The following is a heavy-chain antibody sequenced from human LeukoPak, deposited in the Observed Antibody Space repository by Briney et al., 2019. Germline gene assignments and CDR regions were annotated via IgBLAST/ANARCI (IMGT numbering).Heavy chain of an antibody. Sequence: GGSLRLSCAASGVTLSNYYMNWVRQAPGKGLEWVSYISSSGSTMYYADSVRGRFTISRDTAKNSLYLQMNSLRAEDTAVYYCAKVRGSYPRYYFDYWGQGTLVTVSS. CDR3: AKVRGSYPRYYFDY. J-gene: IGHJ4*02. D-gene: IGHD1-26*01. CDR1: GVTLSNYY. CDR2: ISSSGSTM. V-gene: IGHV3-48*04.